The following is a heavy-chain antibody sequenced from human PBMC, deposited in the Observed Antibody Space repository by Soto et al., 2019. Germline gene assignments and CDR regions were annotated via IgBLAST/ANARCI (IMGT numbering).Heavy chain of an antibody. CDR1: GYSFTSYW. J-gene: IGHJ4*02. V-gene: IGHV5-51*01. D-gene: IGHD6-19*01. CDR2: VYPSDSDT. CDR3: ETEIAVDGFDY. Sequence: GESLKISCKGSGYSFTSYWIGWVRQMPGKGLEWMGIVYPSDSDTRYSPSLQDQVTISADKSITTAYLQWSSLKASDTAMYYCETEIAVDGFDYWGQGTLVTVSS.